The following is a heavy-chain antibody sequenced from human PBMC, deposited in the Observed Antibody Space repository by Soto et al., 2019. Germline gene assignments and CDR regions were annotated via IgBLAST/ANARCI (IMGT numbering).Heavy chain of an antibody. V-gene: IGHV3-33*01. J-gene: IGHJ6*03. D-gene: IGHD3-3*01. CDR1: GFTFSSYG. CDR2: IWYDGSNK. CDR3: ARDGDTGYDFWSGYPDTYYYYYYMDV. Sequence: HPGGSLRLSCAASGFTFSSYGMHWVRQAPGKGLEWVAVIWYDGSNKYYADSVKGRFTISRDNSKNTLYLQMNSLRAEDTAVYYCARDGDTGYDFWSGYPDTYYYYYYMDVWGKGTTVTVSS.